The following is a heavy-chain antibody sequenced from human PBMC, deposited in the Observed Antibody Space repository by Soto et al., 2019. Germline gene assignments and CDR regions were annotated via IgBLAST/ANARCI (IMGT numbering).Heavy chain of an antibody. CDR1: GASMNSYH. J-gene: IGHJ5*02. CDR3: ARYQGVAAAGIPWFDP. D-gene: IGHD6-13*01. CDR2: IHSSGST. V-gene: IGHV4-4*07. Sequence: QVQLQASGPGLVKPSETLSLTCTVSGASMNSYHWSWIRQPAGKGLAWIGHIHSSGSTNYNPSLRSRVTMSVDTSKKQFSLRLMSRTAADTAVYYCARYQGVAAAGIPWFDPWGQGYMVTVSS.